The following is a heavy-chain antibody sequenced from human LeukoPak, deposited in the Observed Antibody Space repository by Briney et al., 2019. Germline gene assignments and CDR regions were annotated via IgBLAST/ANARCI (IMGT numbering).Heavy chain of an antibody. J-gene: IGHJ5*02. CDR3: ARGRQSWFDP. CDR2: IIPIFGTA. V-gene: IGHV1-69*05. Sequence: SVKVSCKASGGTFSSYAISWVRQAPGQGLEWMGGIIPIFGTANYAQKFQGRVTITTDESSSTAYMELSSLRSEDTAVYYCARGRQSWFDPWGQGTLVTVSS. CDR1: GGTFSSYA. D-gene: IGHD6-25*01.